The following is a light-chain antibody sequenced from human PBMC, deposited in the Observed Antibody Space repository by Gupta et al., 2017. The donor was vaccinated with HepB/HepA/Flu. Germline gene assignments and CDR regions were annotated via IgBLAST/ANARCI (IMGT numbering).Light chain of an antibody. J-gene: IGKJ2*03. Sequence: ETVLTQSPAPLPVSPGERATLSCRASHSISRNLAWYQQRPGQAPRLLIYGASTRATGIPARFSGSASGTEFTLTISILQSEDFAVYYCNQDNNWPYSFGQGTKLEIK. CDR3: NQDNNWPYS. CDR2: GAS. V-gene: IGKV3-15*01. CDR1: HSISRN.